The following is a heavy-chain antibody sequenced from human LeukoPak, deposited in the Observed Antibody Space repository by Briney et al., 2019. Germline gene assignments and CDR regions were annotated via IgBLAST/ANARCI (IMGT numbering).Heavy chain of an antibody. CDR3: ARHNRGYDPLWYYYMDV. V-gene: IGHV4-39*01. CDR1: SGSLSSFY. D-gene: IGHD5-12*01. Sequence: SETLSLTCTVSSGSLSSFYWNWIRQPPGKGLEWIGSIYYSGSTYYNPSLKSRVTISVDTSKNQFSLKLSSVTAADTAVYYCARHNRGYDPLWYYYMDVWGKGTTVTVSS. J-gene: IGHJ6*03. CDR2: IYYSGST.